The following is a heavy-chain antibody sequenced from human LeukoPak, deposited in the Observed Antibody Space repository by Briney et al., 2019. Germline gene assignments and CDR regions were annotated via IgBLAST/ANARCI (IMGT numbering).Heavy chain of an antibody. D-gene: IGHD2-2*01. Sequence: GGSLRLSCAASEFTFSSYGMHWVRQAPGKGLEWVAVISYDGSNKYYADSVKGRFTISRDNAKNSLYLQMNSLRAEDTAVYYCARDLSCSSTSCPLDYWGQGTLVTVSS. J-gene: IGHJ4*02. V-gene: IGHV3-30*03. CDR3: ARDLSCSSTSCPLDY. CDR1: EFTFSSYG. CDR2: ISYDGSNK.